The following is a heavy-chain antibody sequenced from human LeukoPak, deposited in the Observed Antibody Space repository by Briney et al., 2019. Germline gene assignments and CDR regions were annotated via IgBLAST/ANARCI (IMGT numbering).Heavy chain of an antibody. CDR1: GLSFRDAW. J-gene: IGHJ5*02. Sequence: GGSLRLSCAVSGLSFRDAWLCWVRQAPGKGLEWIGRTIGGDGPADYAAPVKGRFTISRDYSKDTMYLHMNSLKTEDTAVPNRPRMATVVTVDSWGQGTLVTVSS. CDR3: PRMATVVTVDS. CDR2: TIGGDGPA. V-gene: IGHV3-15*01. D-gene: IGHD2-21*02.